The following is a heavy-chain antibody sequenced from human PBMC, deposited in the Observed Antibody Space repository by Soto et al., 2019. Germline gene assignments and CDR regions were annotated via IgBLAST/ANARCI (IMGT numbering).Heavy chain of an antibody. D-gene: IGHD3-22*01. J-gene: IGHJ5*02. CDR3: ARAAYYSDSSGYFLDL. Sequence: SETLSLSSTVSGGSISPYYWSWIRQHPGKGLEWIVYIYYSGSTNYNPSLKSRVTISLDTSKKQVSLKLSSVTAADKAVYYCARAAYYSDSSGYFLDLWGQGTLVTVSS. CDR2: IYYSGST. CDR1: GGSISPYY. V-gene: IGHV4-59*01.